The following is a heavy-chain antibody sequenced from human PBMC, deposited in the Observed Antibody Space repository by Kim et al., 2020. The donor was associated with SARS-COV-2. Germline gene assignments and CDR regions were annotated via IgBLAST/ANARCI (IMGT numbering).Heavy chain of an antibody. CDR1: GYTFTGYY. J-gene: IGHJ4*02. Sequence: ASVKVSCKASGYTFTGYYMHWVRQAPGQGLEWMGRINPNSGGTNYAQKFQGRVTMTRDTSISTAYMELSRLRSDDTAVYYCARVILHYRLEPPDYWGQGTLVTVSS. D-gene: IGHD1-1*01. CDR2: INPNSGGT. CDR3: ARVILHYRLEPPDY. V-gene: IGHV1-2*06.